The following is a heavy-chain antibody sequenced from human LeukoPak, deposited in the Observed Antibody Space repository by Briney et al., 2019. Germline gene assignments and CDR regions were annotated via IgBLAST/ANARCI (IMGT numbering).Heavy chain of an antibody. CDR3: ARGLPPVMKYYFDY. D-gene: IGHD4-11*01. CDR1: GFTFSSYD. CDR2: IGTAGDT. V-gene: IGHV3-13*04. Sequence: GGSLRLSCAASGFTFSSYDMHWVRQATGKGLEWVSAIGTAGDTYYPGSVKGRFTISRENAKNSLYLQMNSLRAEDTAMYYCARGLPPVMKYYFDYWGQGTLVTVSS. J-gene: IGHJ4*02.